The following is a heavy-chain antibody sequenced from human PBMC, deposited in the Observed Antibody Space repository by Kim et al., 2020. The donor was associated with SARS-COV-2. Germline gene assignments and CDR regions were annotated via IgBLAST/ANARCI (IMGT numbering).Heavy chain of an antibody. J-gene: IGHJ4*02. Sequence: KGLFTIPRDNSKNTLYLQMNSLRAEDTAVYYCAKDGAYCGGDCYPSPNDYWGQGTLVTVAS. V-gene: IGHV3-23*01. CDR3: AKDGAYCGGDCYPSPNDY. D-gene: IGHD2-21*01.